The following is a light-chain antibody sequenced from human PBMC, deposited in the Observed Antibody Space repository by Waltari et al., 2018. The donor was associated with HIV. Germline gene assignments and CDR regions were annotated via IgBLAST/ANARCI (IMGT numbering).Light chain of an antibody. CDR3: HVWNSTSDRGV. J-gene: IGLJ7*01. CDR2: DDR. Sequence: SSVLTQPPSVSVAPGQTARIPCGGPNIGSKSVHWYQQRPGQAPVLVVYDDRVRPSGFPDRFSGSNPGNTATLTISRVEAGDEADYYCHVWNSTSDRGVFAGGTQLTVL. CDR1: NIGSKS. V-gene: IGLV3-21*02.